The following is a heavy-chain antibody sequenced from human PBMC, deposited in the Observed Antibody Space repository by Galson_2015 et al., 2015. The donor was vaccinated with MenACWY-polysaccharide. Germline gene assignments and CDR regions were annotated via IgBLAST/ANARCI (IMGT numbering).Heavy chain of an antibody. CDR2: IAGSGGGI. V-gene: IGHV3-64D*08. CDR3: VKDCGRQVFGPAH. D-gene: IGHD2-21*01. Sequence: SLRLSCAVSGFTFSSYRMNWVRQAPGQGLEFVSTIAGSGGGISYADSVKGRFTISRGNSRNTLFLQMTSLRVEDTAVYYCVKDCGRQVFGPAHWGQGTLVTVSS. J-gene: IGHJ4*02. CDR1: GFTFSSYR.